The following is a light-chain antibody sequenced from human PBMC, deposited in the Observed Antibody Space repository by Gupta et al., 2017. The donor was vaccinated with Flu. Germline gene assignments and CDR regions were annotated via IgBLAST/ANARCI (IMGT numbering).Light chain of an antibody. CDR2: AAS. CDR3: QQEYSFPRT. Sequence: VIWMTQSPSLLSASTGDRVTISCRTSQGISSYLAWYQQKPGKAPELLIYAASTLQSGVPSRFSGSGSGTDFTLTIRCLQSEDFATYYCQQEYSFPRTFGQGTKVEIK. V-gene: IGKV1D-8*01. CDR1: QGISSY. J-gene: IGKJ1*01.